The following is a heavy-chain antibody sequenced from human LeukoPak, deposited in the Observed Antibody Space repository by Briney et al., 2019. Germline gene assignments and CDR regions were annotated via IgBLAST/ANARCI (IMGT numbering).Heavy chain of an antibody. J-gene: IGHJ4*02. CDR3: AKGRTWADFDY. V-gene: IGHV3-43*02. CDR2: ISGDGGRT. D-gene: IGHD1-7*01. Sequence: PGGSLRLSCAASGFTFDDYAMHWGGQDPGKGLEGVSLISGDGGRTYYEDSVKGGLTISRDNSKNSLSLQMNSLRTEDTALYYCAKGRTWADFDYWGQGTLVTVSS. CDR1: GFTFDDYA.